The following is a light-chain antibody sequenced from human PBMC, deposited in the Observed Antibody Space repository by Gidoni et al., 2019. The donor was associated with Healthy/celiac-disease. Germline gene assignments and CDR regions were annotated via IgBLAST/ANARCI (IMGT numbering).Light chain of an antibody. CDR1: QSVSSSY. Sequence: IVLTQSPGTLSLSPGESATLSCRASQSVSSSYLAWYQQKPGQAPRLLIYGASSRAPGIPDRFSGRESGTDFTLTISRLETEDFAVYYCQQYGSSPRTFGQXTKLEIK. J-gene: IGKJ2*01. CDR2: GAS. V-gene: IGKV3-20*01. CDR3: QQYGSSPRT.